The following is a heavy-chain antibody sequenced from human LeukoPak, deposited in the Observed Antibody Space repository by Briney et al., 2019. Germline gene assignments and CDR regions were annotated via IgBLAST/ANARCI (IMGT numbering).Heavy chain of an antibody. CDR3: ARDKPYAGILTGYPPDDAFDI. Sequence: SQTLSLTCTVSGDSISSTGYYWSWIRQPPGKGLEYIGYISHSGSTDYNPSLRSRVTMSVDRSKNQFSLRLSSVTAADTAVYYCARDKPYAGILTGYPPDDAFDIWGQGTMVTVSS. D-gene: IGHD3-9*01. V-gene: IGHV4-30-2*01. J-gene: IGHJ3*02. CDR2: ISHSGST. CDR1: GDSISSTGYY.